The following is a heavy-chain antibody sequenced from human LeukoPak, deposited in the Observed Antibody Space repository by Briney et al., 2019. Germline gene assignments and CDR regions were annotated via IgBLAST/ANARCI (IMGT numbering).Heavy chain of an antibody. CDR2: ISSSGSTI. J-gene: IGHJ5*02. CDR3: ARSFYYDSSGFYDWFDP. D-gene: IGHD3-22*01. V-gene: IGHV3-11*04. Sequence: PGGSLRLSCAASGFTFSDYYMSWIRQAPGKGLEWVSYISSSGSTIYYADSVKGRFTISRDNAKNSLYLQMNSLRADDTAVYYCARSFYYDSSGFYDWFDPWGQGTLVTVSS. CDR1: GFTFSDYY.